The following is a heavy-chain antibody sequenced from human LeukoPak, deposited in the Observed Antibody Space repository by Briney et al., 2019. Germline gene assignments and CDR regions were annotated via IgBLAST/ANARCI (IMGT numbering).Heavy chain of an antibody. D-gene: IGHD4-17*01. V-gene: IGHV3-43*01. CDR1: GLTFDDYT. CDR2: ISWDGGST. J-gene: IGHJ4*02. Sequence: WGSLRLSCAASGLTFDDYTMHWVRQAPGKGLEWVSLISWDGGSTYYADSVKGRFTISRDNSKNSLYLQMNSLRTEDTALYYCAKDKADYGDYVFDYWGQGTLVTVSS. CDR3: AKDKADYGDYVFDY.